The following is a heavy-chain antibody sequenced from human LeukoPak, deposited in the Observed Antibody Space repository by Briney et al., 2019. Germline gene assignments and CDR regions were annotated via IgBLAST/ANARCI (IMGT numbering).Heavy chain of an antibody. CDR1: GFTFSTYT. Sequence: GGSLRLSCAASGFTFSTYTINWVRQAPGKGLGWVSSITVSSPSIFYADSVKGRFTVSRDNAKNSLFLQMNSLRAEDTAVYYCAREAGYCSSTSCEEDYYYFYMDVWGKGTTVTVSS. CDR2: ITVSSPSI. J-gene: IGHJ6*03. D-gene: IGHD2-2*03. CDR3: AREAGYCSSTSCEEDYYYFYMDV. V-gene: IGHV3-21*01.